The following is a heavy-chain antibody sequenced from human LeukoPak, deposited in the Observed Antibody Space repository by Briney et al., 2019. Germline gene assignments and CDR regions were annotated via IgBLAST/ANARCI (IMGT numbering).Heavy chain of an antibody. V-gene: IGHV3-9*01. CDR3: AKDKDYYGSGSYYYYYGMDV. J-gene: IGHJ6*02. CDR2: ISWNSGSI. Sequence: PGGSLRLSCSASGFTFDDYAMHWVRQAPGKGLEWVSGISWNSGSIGYADSVKGRFTISRDNAKNSLYLQMNSLRAEDTALYYCAKDKDYYGSGSYYYYYGMDVWGQGTTVTVSS. D-gene: IGHD3-10*01. CDR1: GFTFDDYA.